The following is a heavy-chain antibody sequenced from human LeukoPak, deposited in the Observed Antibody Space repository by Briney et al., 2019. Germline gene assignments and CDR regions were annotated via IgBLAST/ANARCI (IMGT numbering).Heavy chain of an antibody. Sequence: PSETLPLTCSVSGDPLSSYYWRWIRQPAARGQGWIGRIYTSGSTNYTPSPKSRVTMSVDTSKNQFSLKLSSVTAADTAVYYCARDLPRIDGMDVWGQGTTVTVSS. J-gene: IGHJ6*02. CDR1: GDPLSSYY. CDR2: IYTSGST. D-gene: IGHD3-16*02. V-gene: IGHV4-4*07. CDR3: ARDLPRIDGMDV.